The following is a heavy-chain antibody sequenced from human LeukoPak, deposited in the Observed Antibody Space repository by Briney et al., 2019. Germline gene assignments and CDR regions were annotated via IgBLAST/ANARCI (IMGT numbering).Heavy chain of an antibody. D-gene: IGHD6-13*01. CDR2: IIPIFGTA. Sequence: SVKVSCKASGGTFSSYAISWVRQAPGQGLKWMGRIIPIFGTANYAQKFQGRVTITTDESTSTAYMELSSLRSEDTAVYYCARDLGIAAAEYYFDYWGQGTLVTVSS. V-gene: IGHV1-69*05. CDR3: ARDLGIAAAEYYFDY. J-gene: IGHJ4*02. CDR1: GGTFSSYA.